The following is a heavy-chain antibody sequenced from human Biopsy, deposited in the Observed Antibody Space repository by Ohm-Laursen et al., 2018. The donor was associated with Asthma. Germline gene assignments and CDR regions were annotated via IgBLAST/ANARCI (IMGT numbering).Heavy chain of an antibody. J-gene: IGHJ3*02. CDR2: INAANGNT. V-gene: IGHV1-3*01. Sequence: VSSVKVSCKASGYTFINYAIHWVRQAPGHSLEWMGWINAANGNTKYSQKFQGRLTISRDTSASTAYMDLSSLRSGDTAVYYCARTYFDFLTGQVHDAFAMWGQGTMVTVSS. CDR1: GYTFINYA. CDR3: ARTYFDFLTGQVHDAFAM. D-gene: IGHD3-9*01.